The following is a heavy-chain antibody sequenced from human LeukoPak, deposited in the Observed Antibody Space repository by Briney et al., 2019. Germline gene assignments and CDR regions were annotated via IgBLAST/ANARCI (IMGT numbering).Heavy chain of an antibody. CDR3: AKVGCSSLTCPWVYYGLDV. V-gene: IGHV3-33*06. CDR2: IWYDGSNK. J-gene: IGHJ6*02. CDR1: GFTFSSYG. Sequence: GGSLRLSCAASGFTFSSYGMHWVRQAPGKGLEWVAVIWYDGSNKYYADSVKGRFTISRDNSKNTLYLQMDTLRPEDTAVYYCAKVGCSSLTCPWVYYGLDVWGQGTTVTVSS. D-gene: IGHD2-2*01.